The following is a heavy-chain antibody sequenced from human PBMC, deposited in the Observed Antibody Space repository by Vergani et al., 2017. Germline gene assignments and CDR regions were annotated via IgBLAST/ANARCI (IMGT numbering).Heavy chain of an antibody. D-gene: IGHD2-15*01. Sequence: EVQLLESGGGLVQPGGSLRLSCAASGFTFSSYAMSWVRQAPGKGLEWVSAISGSGGSTYYADSVKGRFTIARDNSKNTLYLQMDSLRAEDTAVYYCAKKDQYYYYGMDVWGQGTTVTVSS. CDR2: ISGSGGST. V-gene: IGHV3-23*01. CDR3: AKKDQYYYYGMDV. CDR1: GFTFSSYA. J-gene: IGHJ6*02.